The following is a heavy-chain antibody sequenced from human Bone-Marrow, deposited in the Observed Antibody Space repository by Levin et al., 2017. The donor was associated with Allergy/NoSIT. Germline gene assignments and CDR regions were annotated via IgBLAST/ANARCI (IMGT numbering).Heavy chain of an antibody. CDR2: ISGSGDNT. CDR3: AGDYCSSTNCPLDY. Sequence: GGSLRLSCAASGFTFSSYAMSWVRQAPGKGLEWVSVISGSGDNTYYADSVKGRFTISRDNSKNTLSLQRKSLRAEDTAVYYCAGDYCSSTNCPLDYWGQGTLVTVSS. D-gene: IGHD2-2*01. V-gene: IGHV3-23*01. CDR1: GFTFSSYA. J-gene: IGHJ4*02.